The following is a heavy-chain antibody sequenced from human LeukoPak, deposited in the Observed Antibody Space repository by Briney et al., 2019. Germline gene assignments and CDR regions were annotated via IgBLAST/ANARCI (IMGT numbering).Heavy chain of an antibody. J-gene: IGHJ3*02. D-gene: IGHD5-18*01. CDR2: IYPGDSDT. CDR3: ARPMRGYSYGYGAFDI. CDR1: GYSFTNYW. V-gene: IGHV5-51*01. Sequence: GESLKISCKGSGYSFTNYWIGWVRQMPGKGLEWMGIIYPGDSDTRYSPSFQGQVTISADKSISTAYLQWSSLKASDTAMYYCARPMRGYSYGYGAFDIWGQGTMVTVSS.